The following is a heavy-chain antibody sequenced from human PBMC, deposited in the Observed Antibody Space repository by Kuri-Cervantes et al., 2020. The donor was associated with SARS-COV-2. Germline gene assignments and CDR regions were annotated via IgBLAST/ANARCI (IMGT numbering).Heavy chain of an antibody. J-gene: IGHJ6*02. CDR1: GFTFSSYA. D-gene: IGHD3-10*01. V-gene: IGHV3-30-3*01. CDR3: ARDRGSGTYYYYGMDV. Sequence: GGSLRLSCAASGFTFSSYAMHWVRQAPGKGLEWVAVISYDGSNKYYADSVKGRFTISRDNSKNTLYLQMNSLRAEDTAVYYCARDRGSGTYYYYGMDVWGQGTTVTVSS. CDR2: ISYDGSNK.